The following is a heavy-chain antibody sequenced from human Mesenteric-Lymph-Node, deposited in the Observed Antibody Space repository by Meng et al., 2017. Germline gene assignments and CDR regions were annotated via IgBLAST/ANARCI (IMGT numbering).Heavy chain of an antibody. J-gene: IGHJ4*02. D-gene: IGHD3-3*02. CDR2: INPNSGGT. CDR1: GGTFSSYA. Sequence: QVQLVQSGAEVKKPGSSVKVSCKASGGTFSSYAISWVRQAPGQGLEWMGRINPNSGGTNYAQKFQGRVTMTRDTSISTAYMELSRLRSDDTAVYYCASLASERRHLNYWGQGTLVTVSS. V-gene: IGHV1-2*06. CDR3: ASLASERRHLNY.